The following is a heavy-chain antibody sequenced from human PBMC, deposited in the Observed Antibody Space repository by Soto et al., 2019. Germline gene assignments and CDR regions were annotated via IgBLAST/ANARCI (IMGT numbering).Heavy chain of an antibody. CDR3: ARGGGGSYPNY. D-gene: IGHD1-26*01. CDR2: IHHSGST. CDR1: GGSFSGYY. Sequence: SETLSLTCAVYGGSFSGYYWSWIRQPPGKGLEWIGEIHHSGSTNYNPSLKSRVTISVDTSKNQFSLKLSSVTAADTAVYYCARGGGGSYPNYWGQGTLVTVSS. V-gene: IGHV4-34*01. J-gene: IGHJ4*02.